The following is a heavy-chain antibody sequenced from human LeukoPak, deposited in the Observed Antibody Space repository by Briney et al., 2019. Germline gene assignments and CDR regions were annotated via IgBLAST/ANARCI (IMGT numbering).Heavy chain of an antibody. D-gene: IGHD2-21*02. Sequence: GGSLRLSCAASGFTFSSYEMNWVRQAPGKGLEWVSYISSSGSTIYYADSVKGRFTISRDNAKNSLYLQMNSLRAEDTAVYYCARGFSLYCGGDCYSDYWGQGTLVTVSS. CDR2: ISSSGSTI. CDR3: ARGFSLYCGGDCYSDY. V-gene: IGHV3-48*03. J-gene: IGHJ4*02. CDR1: GFTFSSYE.